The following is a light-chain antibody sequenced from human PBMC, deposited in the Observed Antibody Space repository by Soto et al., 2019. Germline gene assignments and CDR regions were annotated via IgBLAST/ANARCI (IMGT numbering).Light chain of an antibody. V-gene: IGKV3-11*01. CDR1: QSVSSY. CDR2: DAS. Sequence: EIVLTQSPATLSLSPGERATLSCRASQSVSSYLAWYQQKPGQAPRLLIYDASNRATGIPARFSGSGSGKDFTLTISSLEHEDFAVYYCQQRSNWPPFTFGGGTKVEIK. CDR3: QQRSNWPPFT. J-gene: IGKJ4*01.